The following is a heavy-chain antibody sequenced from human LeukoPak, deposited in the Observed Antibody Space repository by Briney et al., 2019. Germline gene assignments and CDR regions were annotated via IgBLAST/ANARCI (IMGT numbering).Heavy chain of an antibody. J-gene: IGHJ5*02. CDR2: ISGYNGNT. V-gene: IGHV1-18*01. D-gene: IGHD3-3*01. Sequence: ASVKVSCKASGYTFTSYGISWVRQAPGQGLEWMGWISGYNGNTNYAEKLQGGVTMTTDTSTSTVYMEVRSLRSDDTAIYYCARTITMFGVVLALNWFDPWGQGTLVTVSS. CDR3: ARTITMFGVVLALNWFDP. CDR1: GYTFTSYG.